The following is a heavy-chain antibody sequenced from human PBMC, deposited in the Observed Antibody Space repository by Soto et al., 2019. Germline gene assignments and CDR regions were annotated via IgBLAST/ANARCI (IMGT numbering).Heavy chain of an antibody. J-gene: IGHJ6*02. V-gene: IGHV5-51*01. D-gene: IGHD2-15*01. CDR2: IYPGDSDT. CDR1: GYSFTSYW. CDR3: ARRSGSSADYYYYGMDV. Sequence: PGESLKISFKGSGYSFTSYWIGWVRQMPGKGLEWMGIIYPGDSDTRYSPSFQGQVTLSADKYISTAYLQWSSLKASDTAMYYCARRSGSSADYYYYGMDVWGQGTTVTVSS.